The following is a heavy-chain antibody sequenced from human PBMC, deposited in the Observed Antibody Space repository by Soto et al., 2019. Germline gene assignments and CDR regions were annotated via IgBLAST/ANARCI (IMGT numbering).Heavy chain of an antibody. J-gene: IGHJ6*02. Sequence: GGSLRLSCAASGFTFSSYAMSWVRQAPGKGLEWVSAISGSGGSTYYADSVKGRFTISRDNSKNTLYLQMNSLRAEDTAVYYCAKALEDYYDSSGYSSGYYGMDVWGQGTTVTVSS. CDR2: ISGSGGST. CDR1: GFTFSSYA. D-gene: IGHD3-22*01. V-gene: IGHV3-23*01. CDR3: AKALEDYYDSSGYSSGYYGMDV.